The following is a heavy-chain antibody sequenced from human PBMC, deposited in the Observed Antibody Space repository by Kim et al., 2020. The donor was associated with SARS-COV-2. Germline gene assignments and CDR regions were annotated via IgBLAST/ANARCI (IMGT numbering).Heavy chain of an antibody. CDR3: ARGRPRGGYIDY. CDR2: IYYSGST. Sequence: SETLSLTCTVSGGSISSGGYYWSWIRQHPGKGLEWIGYIYYSGSTYYNPSLKSRVTISVDTSKNQFSLKLSSVTAADTAVYYCARGRPRGGYIDYWGQGTLVTVSS. V-gene: IGHV4-31*03. J-gene: IGHJ4*02. D-gene: IGHD2-15*01. CDR1: GGSISSGGYY.